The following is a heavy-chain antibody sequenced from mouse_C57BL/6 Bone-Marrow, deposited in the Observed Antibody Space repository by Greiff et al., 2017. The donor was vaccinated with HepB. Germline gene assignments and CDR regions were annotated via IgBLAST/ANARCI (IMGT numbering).Heavy chain of an antibody. D-gene: IGHD1-1*01. V-gene: IGHV1-15*01. J-gene: IGHJ1*03. CDR3: TRGWVVATEYFDV. CDR2: IDPETGGT. Sequence: QVQLQQSGAELVRPGASVTLSCKASGYTFTDYEMHWVKQTPVHGLEWIGAIDPETGGTAYNQKFKGKAILTADKSSSTAYMELRSLTSEDSAVYYCTRGWVVATEYFDVWGTGTTVTVSS. CDR1: GYTFTDYE.